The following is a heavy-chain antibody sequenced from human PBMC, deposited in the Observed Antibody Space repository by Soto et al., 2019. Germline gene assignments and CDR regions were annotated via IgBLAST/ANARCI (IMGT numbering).Heavy chain of an antibody. J-gene: IGHJ3*02. CDR1: GFTFSSYA. CDR2: ISGSGGST. V-gene: IGHV3-23*01. CDR3: AKDLVVVVVAATFLDAFDI. Sequence: GGSLRLSCAASGFTFSSYAMSWVRQAPGKGLEWVSAISGSGGSTYYADSVKGRFTISRDNSKNTLYLQMNSLRAEDTAVYYCAKDLVVVVVAATFLDAFDIWGQGTMVSVSS. D-gene: IGHD2-15*01.